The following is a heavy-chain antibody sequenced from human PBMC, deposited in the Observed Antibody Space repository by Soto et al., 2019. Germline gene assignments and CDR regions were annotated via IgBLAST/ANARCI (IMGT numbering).Heavy chain of an antibody. CDR2: ISGSGASP. CDR1: GFTFSTYT. J-gene: IGHJ4*01. Sequence: HPGGSLRLSCAASGFTFSTYTMSWVRRAPGKGLEWVSAISGSGASPSYADSVQGRFTISRDNPKRTLYLQMNNLRAEDTAVYYCAKARCSTTNCYVPDYWGIGTLVTVSS. D-gene: IGHD2-2*01. CDR3: AKARCSTTNCYVPDY. V-gene: IGHV3-23*01.